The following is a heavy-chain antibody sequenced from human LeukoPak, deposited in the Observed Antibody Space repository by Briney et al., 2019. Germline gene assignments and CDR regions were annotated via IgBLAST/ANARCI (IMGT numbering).Heavy chain of an antibody. Sequence: SETLSLTCTVSGGSISSYYWSWIRQPPGKGLEWIGYIYYSGSTNYNPSLKSRVTISVDTSKNQFSLKLSSVTAADTAVYYCARRGDYGDYPFDYWGQGTLVTVFS. D-gene: IGHD4-17*01. CDR1: GGSISSYY. CDR2: IYYSGST. J-gene: IGHJ4*02. CDR3: ARRGDYGDYPFDY. V-gene: IGHV4-59*08.